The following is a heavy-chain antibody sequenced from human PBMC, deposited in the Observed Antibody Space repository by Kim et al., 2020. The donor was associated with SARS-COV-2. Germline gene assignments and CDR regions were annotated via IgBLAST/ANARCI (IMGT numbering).Heavy chain of an antibody. CDR1: GGSISSGGYY. Sequence: SETLSLTCTVSGGSISSGGYYWSWIRQHPGKGLEWIGYIYYSGSTYYNPSLKSRVTISVDTSKNQFSLKLSSVTAADTAVYYCARVVPKWEQQLVGQHFEYWGQRTLVTVSP. J-gene: IGHJ4*02. CDR2: IYYSGST. CDR3: ARVVPKWEQQLVGQHFEY. D-gene: IGHD6-13*01. V-gene: IGHV4-31*03.